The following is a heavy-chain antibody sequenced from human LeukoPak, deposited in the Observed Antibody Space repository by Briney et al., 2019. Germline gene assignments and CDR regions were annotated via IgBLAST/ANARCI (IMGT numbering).Heavy chain of an antibody. V-gene: IGHV3-64*01. Sequence: PGGSLRLSCAASGFSFRNYAMHWVRQAPGKGLEYVSGISTNGRSTSYANSVKTRFTISRDNSKNTLYLQMGSLRAEHTAAYYCAKRMSGSYYPEYWGQGTLVTVSS. CDR3: AKRMSGSYYPEY. D-gene: IGHD1-26*01. CDR2: ISTNGRST. J-gene: IGHJ4*02. CDR1: GFSFRNYA.